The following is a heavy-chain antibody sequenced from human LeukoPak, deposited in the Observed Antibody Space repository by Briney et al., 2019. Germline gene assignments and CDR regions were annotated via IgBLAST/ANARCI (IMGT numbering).Heavy chain of an antibody. J-gene: IGHJ4*02. CDR1: GFTFSIYG. D-gene: IGHD6-13*01. CDR3: ARDQGIADYYFDY. CDR2: IWYDGRNK. Sequence: PRGSLRLSCAASGFTFSIYGMHWVRQAPGKGLEWVAVIWYDGRNKYYADSVKGRFTISRDNSKNTLYLQMNSLRAEDTAVYYCARDQGIADYYFDYWGQGTLVTVSS. V-gene: IGHV3-33*01.